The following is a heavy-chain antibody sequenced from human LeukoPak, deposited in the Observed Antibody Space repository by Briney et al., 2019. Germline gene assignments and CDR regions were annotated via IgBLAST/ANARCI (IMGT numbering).Heavy chain of an antibody. D-gene: IGHD2-15*01. J-gene: IGHJ1*01. CDR1: GYTFTGYY. CDR2: INPNSGGT. Sequence: ASVKVSCKASGYTFTGYYMHWVRQAPGQGLEWMGWINPNSGGTNYAQKLQGRVTMTTDTSTSTAYMELRSLRSDDTAVYYCASGYCSGGSCYRTGAEYFQHWGQGTLVTVSS. CDR3: ASGYCSGGSCYRTGAEYFQH. V-gene: IGHV1-2*02.